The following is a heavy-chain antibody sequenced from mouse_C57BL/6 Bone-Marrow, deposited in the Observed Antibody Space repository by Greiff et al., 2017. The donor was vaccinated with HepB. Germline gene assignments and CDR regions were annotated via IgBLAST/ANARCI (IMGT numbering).Heavy chain of an antibody. V-gene: IGHV1-69*01. D-gene: IGHD1-1*01. CDR2: IDPSDSYT. Sequence: QVQLQQPGAELVMPGASVKLSCKASGYTFTSYWMHWVKQRPGQGLEWIGEIDPSDSYTNYNQKFKGKSTLTVDKSSSTAYMQLSSLTSEDSAVYYCARSLYYYGGSYWYFDVWGTGTTVTVSS. CDR3: ARSLYYYGGSYWYFDV. CDR1: GYTFTSYW. J-gene: IGHJ1*03.